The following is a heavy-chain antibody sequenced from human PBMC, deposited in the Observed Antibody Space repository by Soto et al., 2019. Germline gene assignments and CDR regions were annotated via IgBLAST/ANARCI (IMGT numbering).Heavy chain of an antibody. Sequence: QVQLQESGPGLVKPSETLSLICAGSGVSINSYYWSWIQQPPGKALEWIGYIYYSGTTNYNPSLKSRVTISVDTSKNQFSLRLSSVTAADTAVYYCARAGGRYAITAYDVWGPGTLVTVSS. CDR1: GVSINSYY. D-gene: IGHD1-26*01. V-gene: IGHV4-59*01. CDR2: IYYSGTT. CDR3: ARAGGRYAITAYDV. J-gene: IGHJ3*01.